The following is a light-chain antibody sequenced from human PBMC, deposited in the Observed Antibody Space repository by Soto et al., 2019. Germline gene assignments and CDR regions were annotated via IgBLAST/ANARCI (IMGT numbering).Light chain of an antibody. CDR2: RAS. Sequence: DIQMTQSPSTLSASVGDKVIITCRASQSVNSWLAWYQQMPGTAPKVLIYRASTLQSGVPSRFSGSGSGTEFTLTISSLQPDDFATYYCQQYDSYPVTFGGGTKVET. CDR3: QQYDSYPVT. V-gene: IGKV1-5*03. CDR1: QSVNSW. J-gene: IGKJ4*01.